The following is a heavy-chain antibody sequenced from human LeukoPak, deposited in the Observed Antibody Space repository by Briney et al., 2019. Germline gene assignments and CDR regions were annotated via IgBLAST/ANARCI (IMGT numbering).Heavy chain of an antibody. V-gene: IGHV3-74*01. CDR3: TRDKYGGTFDP. D-gene: IGHD2-15*01. J-gene: IGHJ5*02. Sequence: GGSLRLSCVASGFSFRSCWMHWVRQVPGKGLVWVSRVSADGSSTSYADAVKGRFTISRDNAKNTVDLQMSGLRAEDTAIYYCTRDKYGGTFDPWGQGTLVTVSS. CDR1: GFSFRSCW. CDR2: VSADGSST.